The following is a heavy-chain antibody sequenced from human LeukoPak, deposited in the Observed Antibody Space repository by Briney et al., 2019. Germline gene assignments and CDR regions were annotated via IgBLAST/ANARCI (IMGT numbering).Heavy chain of an antibody. CDR1: GFTFSDHF. V-gene: IGHV3-72*01. J-gene: IGHJ4*02. CDR3: ASIRGTFGY. D-gene: IGHD1-26*01. CDR2: TRNKANSYIT. Sequence: GGSLRLSCAASGFTFSDHFLDWVRQAPGKGLEWVGRTRNKANSYITAYAASVKGRFTISRDDSKNSLYLQMSSLKTADTAMYYCASIRGTFGYWGQGTLVTVSS.